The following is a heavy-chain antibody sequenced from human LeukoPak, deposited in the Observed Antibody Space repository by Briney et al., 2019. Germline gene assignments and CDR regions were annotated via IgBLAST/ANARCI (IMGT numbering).Heavy chain of an antibody. Sequence: SETLSLTCSVSDDSITMYYWTWIRQPPGKGLEWIGYVDHTGSTNFNPSLNGRVSISRDTSKNLFSLRLRSVTAADTAVYFCARGRVSSSTWYSTYYYYFYLDVWGKGTTVTVSS. V-gene: IGHV4-59*01. D-gene: IGHD4-11*01. CDR2: VDHTGST. CDR3: ARGRVSSSTWYSTYYYYFYLDV. CDR1: DDSITMYY. J-gene: IGHJ6*03.